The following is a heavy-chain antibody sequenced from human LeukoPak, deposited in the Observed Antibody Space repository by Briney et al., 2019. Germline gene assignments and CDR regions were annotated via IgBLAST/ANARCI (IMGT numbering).Heavy chain of an antibody. V-gene: IGHV3-7*03. CDR3: ARDYSGSYFQAFDI. CDR1: GFTFSSYW. Sequence: PGGSLRLSCAASGFTFSSYWMSWVRQAPGKGLEWVANIKQDGSEKYYVDSVKGRFTISRDNSKNTLYLQMNSLRAEDTAVYYCARDYSGSYFQAFDIWGQGTMVTVSS. D-gene: IGHD1-26*01. CDR2: IKQDGSEK. J-gene: IGHJ3*02.